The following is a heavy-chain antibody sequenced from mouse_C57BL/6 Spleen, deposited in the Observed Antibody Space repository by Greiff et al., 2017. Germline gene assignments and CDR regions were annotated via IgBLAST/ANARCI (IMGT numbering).Heavy chain of an antibody. Sequence: VQLQQSGAELVKPGASVKLSCTASGFNITDYYMHWVKQRPEQGLEWIGRIDPEDGDTKYTPKFQGKATLTADTSSSTAYLQLSSLTSEDTAVYYCARDSNYWYFDVWGTGTTVTVSS. D-gene: IGHD2-5*01. CDR1: GFNITDYY. J-gene: IGHJ1*03. V-gene: IGHV14-2*01. CDR2: IDPEDGDT. CDR3: ARDSNYWYFDV.